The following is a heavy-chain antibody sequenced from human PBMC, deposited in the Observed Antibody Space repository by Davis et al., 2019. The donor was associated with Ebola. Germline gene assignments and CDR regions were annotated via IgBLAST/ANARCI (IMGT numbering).Heavy chain of an antibody. J-gene: IGHJ4*02. V-gene: IGHV4-59*02. D-gene: IGHD3-16*01. Sequence: PSETLSLTCTVSDASVSSHYWNWIRQPPGKGLEWIGIVYDGGRTNYRPSLKSRATISADTSKNQFSLMLRSVTAADTAVYYCVRFGHGACWGQGILVTVSS. CDR2: VYDGGRT. CDR3: VRFGHGAC. CDR1: DASVSSHY.